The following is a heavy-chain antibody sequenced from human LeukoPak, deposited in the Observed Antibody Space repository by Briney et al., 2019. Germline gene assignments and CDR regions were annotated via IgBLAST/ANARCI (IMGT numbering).Heavy chain of an antibody. CDR2: INPNSGGT. Sequence: ASVKVSCKASGYTFTGYYMHWVRQAPGQGLEWMGRINPNSGGTNYAQKFQGRVTMTRYTSISTAYMELSRLRSDDTAVYYCARPTKHDYSKPLDYWGQGTLVTVSS. CDR1: GYTFTGYY. J-gene: IGHJ4*02. CDR3: ARPTKHDYSKPLDY. V-gene: IGHV1-2*06. D-gene: IGHD4-11*01.